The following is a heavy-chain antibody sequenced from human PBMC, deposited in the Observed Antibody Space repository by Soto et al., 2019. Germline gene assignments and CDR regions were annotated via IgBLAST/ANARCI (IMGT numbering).Heavy chain of an antibody. Sequence: QVQLQQWGAGLLKPSETLSLTCAVYGGSFSGYYWSWIRQPPGKGLEWIGEINHSGSTNYNPSLKSRVTISVDTSKNQFSLKLSSVTAADTAVYYCARADGSGSYYLYYMDVWGKGTTVTVSS. D-gene: IGHD3-10*01. V-gene: IGHV4-34*01. CDR3: ARADGSGSYYLYYMDV. CDR1: GGSFSGYY. CDR2: INHSGST. J-gene: IGHJ6*03.